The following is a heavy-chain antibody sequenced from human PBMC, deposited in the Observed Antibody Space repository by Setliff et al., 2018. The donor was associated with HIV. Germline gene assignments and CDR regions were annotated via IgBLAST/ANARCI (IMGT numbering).Heavy chain of an antibody. J-gene: IGHJ3*02. CDR2: VHYSGNT. V-gene: IGHV4-39*07. Sequence: PSETLSLTCTLFGGSISTVTYYWAWIRQPPGKGLEWIGNVHYSGNTYYTSSLQSRVTISIDTSKNQFSLNLSSVTAADSAVYYCAKLSRLTSLRNAFDIWGQGAVVTVSS. D-gene: IGHD3-10*01. CDR1: GGSISTVTYY. CDR3: AKLSRLTSLRNAFDI.